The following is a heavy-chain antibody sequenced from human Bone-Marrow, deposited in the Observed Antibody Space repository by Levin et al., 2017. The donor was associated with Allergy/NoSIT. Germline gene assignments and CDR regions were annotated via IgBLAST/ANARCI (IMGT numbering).Heavy chain of an antibody. CDR2: ISSSSSTI. V-gene: IGHV3-48*01. J-gene: IGHJ4*02. CDR3: ARVARTSSTPRGVFDY. CDR1: GFTFSSYS. D-gene: IGHD2-2*01. Sequence: GGSLRLSCAASGFTFSSYSMNWVRQAPGKGLEWVSYISSSSSTIYYADSVKGRFTISRDNAKNSLYLQMNSLRAEDTAVYYCARVARTSSTPRGVFDYWGQGTLVTVSS.